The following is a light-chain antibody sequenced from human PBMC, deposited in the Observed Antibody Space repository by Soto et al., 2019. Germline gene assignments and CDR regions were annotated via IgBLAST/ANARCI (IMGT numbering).Light chain of an antibody. Sequence: QSVLTQPASVSGSPGQSITISCTGTSSDVGSYNLVSWYQQHPGKAPKLMIYEGSQRPSGVSNRFSGPKSGNTASLTISGLQAEDEADYYCCSYAGSYVFGTGTKLTVL. V-gene: IGLV2-23*01. CDR1: SSDVGSYNL. CDR2: EGS. CDR3: CSYAGSYV. J-gene: IGLJ1*01.